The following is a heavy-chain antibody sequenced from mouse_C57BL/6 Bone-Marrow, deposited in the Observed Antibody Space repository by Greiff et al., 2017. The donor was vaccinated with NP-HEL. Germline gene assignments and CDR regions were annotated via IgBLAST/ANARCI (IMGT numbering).Heavy chain of an antibody. CDR2: LDPDNGDT. D-gene: IGHD2-5*01. J-gene: IGHJ1*03. CDR1: GFNIKDDY. Sequence: EVHLVESGAELVRPGASVQLSCTASGFNIKDDYMHWVKQRPEQSLEWIGWLDPDNGDTVYASKFQGKATITADTSSNTAYLQLSILTSEDTAVYYCTTDSNYWYFDVWGTGTTVTVSS. V-gene: IGHV14-4*01. CDR3: TTDSNYWYFDV.